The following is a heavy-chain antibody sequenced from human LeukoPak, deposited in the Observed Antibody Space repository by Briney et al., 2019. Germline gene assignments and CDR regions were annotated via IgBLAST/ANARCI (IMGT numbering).Heavy chain of an antibody. V-gene: IGHV4-4*07. CDR2: IYASGST. CDR3: ARDQTYYDSSGYSLYAFDI. D-gene: IGHD3-22*01. CDR1: GGSISSYY. J-gene: IGHJ3*02. Sequence: SETLSLTCTVSGGSISSYYWSWIRQPAGKGLEWIGRIYASGSTNYNPSLKSRVTMSVDTSKNQFSLKLSPVTAADTAVYYCARDQTYYDSSGYSLYAFDIWSQGTMVTVSS.